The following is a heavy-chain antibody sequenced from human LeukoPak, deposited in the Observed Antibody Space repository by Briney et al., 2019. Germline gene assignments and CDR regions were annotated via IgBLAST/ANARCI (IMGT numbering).Heavy chain of an antibody. CDR1: GFTFSSYS. CDR2: ISSSSSSTI. Sequence: GGSLRLSCAASGFTFSSYSMNWVRQAPGKGLEWVSYISSSSSSTIYYADSVKGRFTISRDNAKNSLYLQMNSLRAEDTAVYYCARESRGDYRSGYYFDYWGQGTLVTVSS. V-gene: IGHV3-48*04. J-gene: IGHJ4*02. D-gene: IGHD4-17*01. CDR3: ARESRGDYRSGYYFDY.